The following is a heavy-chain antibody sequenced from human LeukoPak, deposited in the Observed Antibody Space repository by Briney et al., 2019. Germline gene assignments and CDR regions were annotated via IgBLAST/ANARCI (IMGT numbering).Heavy chain of an antibody. CDR1: GGSISSNSYY. CDR2: IYYSGST. CDR3: ARVNMVRGVIGAFDI. J-gene: IGHJ3*02. Sequence: SETLSLTCTVSGGSISSNSYYWDWIRQPPGKGLEWIGSIYYSGSTYYNPSLKSRVTISVDTSKNQFSLKLSSVTAADTAVYYCARVNMVRGVIGAFDIWGQGTMVTVSS. V-gene: IGHV4-39*01. D-gene: IGHD3-10*01.